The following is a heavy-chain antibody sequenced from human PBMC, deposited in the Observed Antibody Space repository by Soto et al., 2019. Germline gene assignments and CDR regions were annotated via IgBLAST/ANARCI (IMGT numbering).Heavy chain of an antibody. CDR2: ISWYSGSI. Sequence: GGSLRLSCAASGFTFDDYAMHWVRQAPGKGLEWVSGISWYSGSIGYADSVKGRFTISRDNAKNSLYLQMNSLRAEDTALYYCAKETAAALDYYYGMDVWGQGTTVTVSS. CDR3: AKETAAALDYYYGMDV. D-gene: IGHD6-13*01. CDR1: GFTFDDYA. J-gene: IGHJ6*02. V-gene: IGHV3-9*01.